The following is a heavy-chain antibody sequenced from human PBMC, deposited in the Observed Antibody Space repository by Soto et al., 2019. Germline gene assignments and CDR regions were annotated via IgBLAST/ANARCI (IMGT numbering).Heavy chain of an antibody. D-gene: IGHD2-15*01. CDR3: ARDRDIVVVVAATPDFDY. CDR1: GFTFSSYA. J-gene: IGHJ4*02. Sequence: VGSLRLSCAASGFTFSSYAIHWVRQAPGKGLEWVAVISYDGSNKYYADSVKGRFTISRDNSKNTLYLQMNSLRAEDTAVYYCARDRDIVVVVAATPDFDYWGQGTLVTVSS. CDR2: ISYDGSNK. V-gene: IGHV3-30-3*01.